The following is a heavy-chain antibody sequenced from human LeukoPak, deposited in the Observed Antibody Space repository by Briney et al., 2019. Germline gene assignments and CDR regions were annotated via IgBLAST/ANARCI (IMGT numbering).Heavy chain of an antibody. CDR2: IYYSGST. CDR3: ARLPTSKYYDILTGYYNPTGYYFDY. V-gene: IGHV4-39*01. CDR1: GGSLSSSSYH. D-gene: IGHD3-9*01. J-gene: IGHJ4*02. Sequence: KTSETLSLPCTVSGGSLSSSSYHWGWIRQPPGTGLECIGSIYYSGSTYYNPSLKSRVTISVDTSKNQFSLKLSSVTAADTAVYYCARLPTSKYYDILTGYYNPTGYYFDYWGQGTLVTVSS.